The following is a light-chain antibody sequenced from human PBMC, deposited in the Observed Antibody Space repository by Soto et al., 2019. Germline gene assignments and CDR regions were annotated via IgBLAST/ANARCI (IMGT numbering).Light chain of an antibody. CDR1: QSVDSTY. Sequence: DIVLTQSPGTLSLSPGESATLSCRASQSVDSTYIAWYQQKPGQAPRLLIFGASGRATGIPDRFSGSGSGTDFTLIISRLDPEDFAVYYCQHYDSFRTFGQGTKVEI. J-gene: IGKJ1*01. V-gene: IGKV3-20*01. CDR3: QHYDSFRT. CDR2: GAS.